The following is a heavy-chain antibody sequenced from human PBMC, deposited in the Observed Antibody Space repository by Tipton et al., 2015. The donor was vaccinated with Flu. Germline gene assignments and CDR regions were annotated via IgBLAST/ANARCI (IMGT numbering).Heavy chain of an antibody. V-gene: IGHV4-61*09. Sequence: LRLSCTVSGGSISSGSYYWTWIRQPAGKGLEWIGYIYYSGSISYNPSLKSRVTISVDTSKNQFSLKLSSVTAADTAVYYCARDPATDDYGLGSHFDGMDVWGQGTTVTVSS. CDR2: IYYSGSI. CDR3: ARDPATDDYGLGSHFDGMDV. J-gene: IGHJ6*02. D-gene: IGHD3-10*01. CDR1: GGSISSGSYY.